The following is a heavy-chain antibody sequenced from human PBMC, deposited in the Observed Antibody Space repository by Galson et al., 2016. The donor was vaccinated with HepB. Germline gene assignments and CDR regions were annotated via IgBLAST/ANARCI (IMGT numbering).Heavy chain of an antibody. J-gene: IGHJ4*02. CDR3: AKVRYDSSSYQSPYFDH. Sequence: SLRLSCAASGFTFSSYAMSWVRRAPGKGLEWVSVISAASNTYYTDSVKGRFTISRDNSKTTLYLEMNSLRVEDTAVYYCAKVRYDSSSYQSPYFDHWGQGILVTVSS. CDR1: GFTFSSYA. D-gene: IGHD3-22*01. V-gene: IGHV3-23*01. CDR2: ISAASNT.